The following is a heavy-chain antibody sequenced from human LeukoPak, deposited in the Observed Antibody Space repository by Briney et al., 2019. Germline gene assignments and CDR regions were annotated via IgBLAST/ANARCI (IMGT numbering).Heavy chain of an antibody. V-gene: IGHV3-23*01. CDR1: GFTFSSYA. CDR3: AKDRLSTMIVVVSLFFDY. D-gene: IGHD3-22*01. Sequence: GSLRLSCAASGFTFSSYAMSWVRQAPGKGLEWVSAISGSGGSTYYADSVKGRFTISRDNSKNTLYLQMNSLRAEDTAVYYCAKDRLSTMIVVVSLFFDYWGQGTLVTVSS. CDR2: ISGSGGST. J-gene: IGHJ4*02.